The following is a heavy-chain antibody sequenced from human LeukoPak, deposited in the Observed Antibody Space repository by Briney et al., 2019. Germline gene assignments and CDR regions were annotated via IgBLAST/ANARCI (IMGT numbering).Heavy chain of an antibody. V-gene: IGHV3-48*03. Sequence: GGSLRLSCAASGFTFSSYKMNWVRQAPEKGLEWVSYISTSDTTIYYADSVKGRFTISRDNAKNSLYLQMNSLRVEDTAVYYCARGGGSSWCLDCWGQGTLVTVSS. CDR2: ISTSDTTI. CDR3: ARGGGSSWCLDC. CDR1: GFTFSSYK. D-gene: IGHD6-13*01. J-gene: IGHJ4*02.